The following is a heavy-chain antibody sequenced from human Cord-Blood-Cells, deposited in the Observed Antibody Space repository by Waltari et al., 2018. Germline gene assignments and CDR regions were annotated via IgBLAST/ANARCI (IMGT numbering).Heavy chain of an antibody. J-gene: IGHJ4*02. V-gene: IGHV3-7*01. CDR2: IKQDGSEK. CDR3: ARDGLAVAALGY. Sequence: EVQLVESGGGLVQPGGSLSLSCAASGFTFSSYWMSWVRQAPGKGREWVANIKQDGSEKYYVDSVKGRFTISRDNAKNSLYLQVDSLRAEDTAVYYCARDGLAVAALGYWGQGTLVTVSS. D-gene: IGHD6-19*01. CDR1: GFTFSSYW.